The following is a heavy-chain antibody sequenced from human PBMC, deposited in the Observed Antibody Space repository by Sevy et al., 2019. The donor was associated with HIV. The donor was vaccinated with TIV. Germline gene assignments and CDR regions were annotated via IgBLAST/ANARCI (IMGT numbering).Heavy chain of an antibody. Sequence: SETLSLTCAVYGGSFSGYYWSWIRQPPGKGLEWIGEINHSGSTNYNPSLKSRVTISVDTSKNQFSLKLSSVTAADTAVYYCARSGLAAAVQGWFDPWGQGTLVTVSS. J-gene: IGHJ5*02. CDR1: GGSFSGYY. CDR2: INHSGST. D-gene: IGHD6-13*01. V-gene: IGHV4-34*01. CDR3: ARSGLAAAVQGWFDP.